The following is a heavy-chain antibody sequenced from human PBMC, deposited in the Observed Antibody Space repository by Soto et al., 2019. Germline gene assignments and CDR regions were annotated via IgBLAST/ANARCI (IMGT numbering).Heavy chain of an antibody. CDR1: GFTFSSYG. D-gene: IGHD3-22*01. V-gene: IGHV3-33*01. CDR3: ARDSHSKYYDSSGYLGPHYFDY. Sequence: ESGGGVVQPGRSLRLSCAASGFTFSSYGMHWVRQAPGKGLEWVAVIWYDGSNKYYADSVKGRFTISRDNSKNTLYLQMNSLRAEDTAVYYCARDSHSKYYDSSGYLGPHYFDYWGQGTLVTVSS. J-gene: IGHJ4*02. CDR2: IWYDGSNK.